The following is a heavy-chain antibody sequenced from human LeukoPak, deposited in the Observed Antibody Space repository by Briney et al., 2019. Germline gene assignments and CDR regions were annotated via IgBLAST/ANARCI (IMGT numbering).Heavy chain of an antibody. D-gene: IGHD4-17*01. CDR2: IKQDGSEK. J-gene: IGHJ4*02. Sequence: GGSLRLSCAASGFTFSSYWMRWVRQAPGKGLEWVANIKQDGSEKYYVDSVKGRFTISRDNAKNSLYLQMDSLRAEDTAVYYCARVHYGDYTDYWGQGTLVTVSS. CDR1: GFTFSSYW. V-gene: IGHV3-7*01. CDR3: ARVHYGDYTDY.